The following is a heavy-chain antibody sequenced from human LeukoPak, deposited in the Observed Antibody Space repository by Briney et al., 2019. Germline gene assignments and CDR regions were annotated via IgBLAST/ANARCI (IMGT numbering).Heavy chain of an antibody. CDR3: ARGWRSYYDILTSAFDI. CDR1: GGSINSSSYY. D-gene: IGHD3-9*01. J-gene: IGHJ3*02. CDR2: IYYSGST. Sequence: SETLSLTCTVSGGSINSSSYYWGWIRQPPGKGLEWIGSIYYSGSTYYNPSLKSRVTISVDTSKKHFSLRLSSVTAADTAVYYCARGWRSYYDILTSAFDIWGQGTMVTVSS. V-gene: IGHV4-39*07.